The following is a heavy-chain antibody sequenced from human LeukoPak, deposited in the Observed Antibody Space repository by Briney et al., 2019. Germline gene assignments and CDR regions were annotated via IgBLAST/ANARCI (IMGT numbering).Heavy chain of an antibody. CDR1: GFTFSFYT. V-gene: IGHV3-7*01. D-gene: IGHD3-22*01. Sequence: GGSLRLSCAASGFTFSFYTINWVRQTPGKGLEWVAHVKPDGSEKSYVDSVKGRFTISRDNAQNSLYLQMNSLRAEDTAVYYCARDRGYYVFDYWGQGTLVTVSS. CDR3: ARDRGYYVFDY. J-gene: IGHJ4*02. CDR2: VKPDGSEK.